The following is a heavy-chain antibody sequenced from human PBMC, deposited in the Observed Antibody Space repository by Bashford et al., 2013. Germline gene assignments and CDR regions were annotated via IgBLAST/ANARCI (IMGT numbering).Heavy chain of an antibody. J-gene: IGHJ6*02. V-gene: IGHV4-34*01. CDR1: GGSFSGYY. D-gene: IGHD6-13*01. CDR2: INHSGST. CDR3: ARARIIVAAAGTPYYYYGMDV. Sequence: SSETLSLTCAVYGGSFSGYYWSWIRQPPGKGLEWIGEINHSGSTNYNPSLKSRVTISVDTSKNQFSLKLSSVTAADTAVYYCARARIIVAAAGTPYYYYGMDVWGQGTTVTVSS.